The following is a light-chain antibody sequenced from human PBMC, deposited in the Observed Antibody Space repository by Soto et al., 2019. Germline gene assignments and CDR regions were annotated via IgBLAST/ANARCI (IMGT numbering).Light chain of an antibody. CDR2: DAS. V-gene: IGKV1-5*01. J-gene: IGKJ2*01. Sequence: DIQMTQSPSTLSASVGDRVTLTCRASQRISSWLAGYQQKPGKAPKLLIYDASSLESGAPSSFSGSGSGTELTPTIRSLQPGDGANYYCQQYNSYYAFGQGTKVEIK. CDR3: QQYNSYYA. CDR1: QRISSW.